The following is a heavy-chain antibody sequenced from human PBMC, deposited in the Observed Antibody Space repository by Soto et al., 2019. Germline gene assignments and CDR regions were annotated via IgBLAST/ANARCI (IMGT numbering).Heavy chain of an antibody. CDR2: ISGSGGST. CDR3: AKVGITMIVVVIDAFDI. Sequence: HPGGSLRLSCAASGFTFSSYAMSWVRQAPGKGLEWVSAISGSGGSTYYADSVKGRFTISRDNSKNTLYLQMNSLRAEDTAVYYCAKVGITMIVVVIDAFDIWGQGTMVTVSS. J-gene: IGHJ3*02. D-gene: IGHD3-22*01. CDR1: GFTFSSYA. V-gene: IGHV3-23*01.